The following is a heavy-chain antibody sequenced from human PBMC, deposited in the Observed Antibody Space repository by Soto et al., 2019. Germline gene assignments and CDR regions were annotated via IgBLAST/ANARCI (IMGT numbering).Heavy chain of an antibody. CDR2: IYYSGST. CDR3: ARVQADIRGATPSSYYYYGMDV. J-gene: IGHJ6*02. V-gene: IGHV4-59*01. Sequence: SETLSLTCTVSGGSISSYYWSWIRQPPGKGLEWIGYIYYSGSTNYNPSLKSRVTISVDTSKNQFSLKLSSVTAADTAVYYCARVQADIRGATPSSYYYYGMDVWGQGTTVTVSS. D-gene: IGHD1-26*01. CDR1: GGSISSYY.